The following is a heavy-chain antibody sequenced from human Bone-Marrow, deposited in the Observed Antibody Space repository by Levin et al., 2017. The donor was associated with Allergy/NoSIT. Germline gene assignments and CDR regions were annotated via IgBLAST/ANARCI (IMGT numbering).Heavy chain of an antibody. CDR1: GFTFSSYA. CDR3: AKVHSLMITFGGVIVPLGWFDP. CDR2: ISGSGGST. D-gene: IGHD3-16*02. Sequence: GESLKISCAASGFTFSSYAMSWVRQAPGKGLEWVSAISGSGGSTYYADSVKGRFTISRDNSKNTLYLQMNSLRAEDTAVYYCAKVHSLMITFGGVIVPLGWFDPWGQGTLVTVSS. J-gene: IGHJ5*02. V-gene: IGHV3-23*01.